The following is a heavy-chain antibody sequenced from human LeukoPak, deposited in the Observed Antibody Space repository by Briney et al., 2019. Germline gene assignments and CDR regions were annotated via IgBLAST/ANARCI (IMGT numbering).Heavy chain of an antibody. V-gene: IGHV1-2*02. CDR3: ARDQLEREDYYYYYMDV. D-gene: IGHD1-1*01. J-gene: IGHJ6*03. Sequence: WASVKVSCKASGYTFTGYYMHWVRQAPGQGLEWMGWINPNSGGTNYAQKFQGRVTMTRDTSISTAYMELSRLRSDDTAVYYCARDQLEREDYYYYYMDVWGKGTTVTVSS. CDR2: INPNSGGT. CDR1: GYTFTGYY.